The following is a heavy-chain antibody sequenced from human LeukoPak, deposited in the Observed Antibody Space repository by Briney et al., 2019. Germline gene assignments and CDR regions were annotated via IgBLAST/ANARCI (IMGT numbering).Heavy chain of an antibody. CDR3: ATRDYTSSKY. CDR2: ICSSGRTI. Sequence: AGGSLRLSCAASGFTLSDYYMSWIRQAPGKGLEWLSYICSSGRTIYYADSVKGRFTISRDNAKNSLYLQMNSLRVEDTAVYYCATRDYTSSKYWGQGTLVTVSP. CDR1: GFTLSDYY. J-gene: IGHJ4*02. D-gene: IGHD2-2*01. V-gene: IGHV3-11*01.